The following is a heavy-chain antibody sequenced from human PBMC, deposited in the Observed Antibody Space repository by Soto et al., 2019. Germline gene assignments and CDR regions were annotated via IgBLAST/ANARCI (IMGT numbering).Heavy chain of an antibody. CDR3: ASSVVVPSTMNYFDY. V-gene: IGHV5-51*01. J-gene: IGHJ4*02. CDR2: IFPAYSDT. D-gene: IGHD2-15*01. Sequence: PXEXLKISCKCSGYXCPNYWVAWLRHMPGKGLEWMGIIFPAYSDTKYSPSFQGQVTISADKSISTAYLQWSILKSSDTAMYYCASSVVVPSTMNYFDYWGQGSRVTVS. CDR1: GYXCPNYW.